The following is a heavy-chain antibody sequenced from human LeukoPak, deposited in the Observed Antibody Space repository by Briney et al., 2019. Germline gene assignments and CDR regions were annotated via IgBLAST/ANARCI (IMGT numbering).Heavy chain of an antibody. CDR1: GFTFDTYW. CDR3: ARGLRDRYGMDV. V-gene: IGHV3-74*01. J-gene: IGHJ6*02. CDR2: IHRDGSNI. Sequence: GGSLRLSCVASGFTFDTYWMHWVRQAPGKGLVWVSRIHRDGSNINYADFVQGRFTVSGDNAKNTLYSQMHSLRVEDTAMYYCARGLRDRYGMDVWGQGTTVTVSS.